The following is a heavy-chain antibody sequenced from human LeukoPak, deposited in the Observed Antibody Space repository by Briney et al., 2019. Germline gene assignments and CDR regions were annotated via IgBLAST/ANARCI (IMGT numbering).Heavy chain of an antibody. CDR3: AKDASSGSQWRDYYYYYGMDV. CDR2: ISGSCGST. V-gene: IGHV3-23*01. J-gene: IGHJ6*02. Sequence: GGSLRLSCAASGFTFSSYAMSWVRQAPGKGLEWVSAISGSCGSTYYADSVKGRFTISRDNPKNTLYLQMNSLRAEDTAVYYCAKDASSGSQWRDYYYYYGMDVWGQGTTVTVSS. D-gene: IGHD6-19*01. CDR1: GFTFSSYA.